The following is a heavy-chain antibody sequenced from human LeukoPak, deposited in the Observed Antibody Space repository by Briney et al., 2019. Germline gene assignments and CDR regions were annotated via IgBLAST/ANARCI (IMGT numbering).Heavy chain of an antibody. CDR2: LFYKRGA. CDR1: GGSISGYY. D-gene: IGHD2-21*02. V-gene: IGHV4-59*01. CDR3: ARWTDCGGDCHILEY. Sequence: SETLSLTCSVSGGSISGYYWSWSRQAPGKGVEWIGNLFYKRGAWYKSSLKSRVTTSVDTSKNELSLTLTSVTAADTAVYYCARWTDCGGDCHILEYWGQGILVTVSS. J-gene: IGHJ4*02.